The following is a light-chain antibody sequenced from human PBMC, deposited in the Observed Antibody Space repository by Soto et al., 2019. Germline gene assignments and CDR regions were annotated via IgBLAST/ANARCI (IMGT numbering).Light chain of an antibody. CDR1: PSVSSSY. Sequence: EIVLTQSPGTLSLSPGERATLSCRARPSVSSSYLAWYQQKPGQAPRLLIQDASSRATGIPDRFSGSGSGTDFTLTISRLGPEDFAVYYCQQYGSSPRTFGQGTKVEIK. V-gene: IGKV3-20*01. J-gene: IGKJ1*01. CDR2: DAS. CDR3: QQYGSSPRT.